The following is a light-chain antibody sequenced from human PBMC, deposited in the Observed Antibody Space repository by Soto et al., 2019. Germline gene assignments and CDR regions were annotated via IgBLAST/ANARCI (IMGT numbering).Light chain of an antibody. CDR3: RQERERLT. CDR1: HSLLYSNAYNY. V-gene: IGKV2-28*01. CDR2: CGS. Sequence: VMTQSPLSLPVTPGEPASMSCRSSHSLLYSNAYNYIDWYLQQPGQSPQLLISCGSDAASEGPDRFSGSGSGTNFTLKINRVEAEDVGIYYGRQERERLTCGQGTRLEI. J-gene: IGKJ5*01.